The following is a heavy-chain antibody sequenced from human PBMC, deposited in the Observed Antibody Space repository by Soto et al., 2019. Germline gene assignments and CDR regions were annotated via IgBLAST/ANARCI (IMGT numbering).Heavy chain of an antibody. CDR3: ARGVRYYGSGSYLSYFDY. Sequence: GASVKVSCKASGYTFTGYYMHWVRQAPGQGLEWMGWINPNSGGTNYAQKFQGRVTMTRDTSISTAYMELSRLRSDDTAVYYCARGVRYYGSGSYLSYFDYWGQGTLVTVLL. V-gene: IGHV1-2*02. CDR2: INPNSGGT. D-gene: IGHD3-10*01. CDR1: GYTFTGYY. J-gene: IGHJ4*02.